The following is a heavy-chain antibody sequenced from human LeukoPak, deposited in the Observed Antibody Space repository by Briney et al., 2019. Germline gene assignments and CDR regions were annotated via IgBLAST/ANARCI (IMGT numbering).Heavy chain of an antibody. J-gene: IGHJ4*02. CDR2: IYYSGST. Sequence: SETLSLTCTVSGGSISSYYWSWIRQPPGKGLEWIGYIYYSGSTNYNPSLKSRVTISVDTSKNQFSLKLSSVTAADTAVNFCARHYSGSDRYYFDYWGQGTLVTVSS. V-gene: IGHV4-59*01. CDR1: GGSISSYY. CDR3: ARHYSGSDRYYFDY. D-gene: IGHD5-12*01.